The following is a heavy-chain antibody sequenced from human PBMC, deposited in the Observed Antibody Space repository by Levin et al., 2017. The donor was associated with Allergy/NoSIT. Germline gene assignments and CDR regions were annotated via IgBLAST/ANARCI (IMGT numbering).Heavy chain of an antibody. J-gene: IGHJ3*02. D-gene: IGHD5-24*01. CDR2: ISYDGSNK. CDR3: AKEDVEMATMRTFSAFDI. CDR1: GFTFSSYG. Sequence: QPGGSLRLSCAASGFTFSSYGMHWVRQAPGKGLEWVAVISYDGSNKYYADSVKGRFTISRDNSKNTLYLQMNSLRAEDTAVYYCAKEDVEMATMRTFSAFDIWGQGTMVTVSS. V-gene: IGHV3-30*18.